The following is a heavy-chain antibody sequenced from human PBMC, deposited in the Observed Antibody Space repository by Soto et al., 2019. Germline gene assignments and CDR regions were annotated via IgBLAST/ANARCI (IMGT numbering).Heavy chain of an antibody. D-gene: IGHD3-16*02. CDR2: ISDSGTT. Sequence: PSAPLALTFAVSVYCINSSEYDGGGLRQPPGKELEWLGHISDSGTTNYNPSLGSRVTISVDTSRNLFSLKLSSVTAADTAVEFCARDRWPSRANCFDPWGPGTLVPVSS. V-gene: IGHV4-61*05. CDR3: ARDRWPSRANCFDP. J-gene: IGHJ5*02. CDR1: VYCINSSEYD.